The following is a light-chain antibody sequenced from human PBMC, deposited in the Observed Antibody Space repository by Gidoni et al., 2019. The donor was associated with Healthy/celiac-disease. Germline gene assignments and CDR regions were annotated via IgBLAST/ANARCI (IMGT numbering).Light chain of an antibody. J-gene: IGKJ2*04. CDR2: DAS. CDR1: QDISNY. V-gene: IGKV1-33*01. CDR3: QQYDNLPMCS. Sequence: DIQMTQSPSSLSASVGDRVTITCQASQDISNYLNWYQQKQGKAPKLLIYDASNLEKGVPSRFSGSGSGTDFTLTISSLQPEDIATYYCQQYDNLPMCSFGQGTKLEIK.